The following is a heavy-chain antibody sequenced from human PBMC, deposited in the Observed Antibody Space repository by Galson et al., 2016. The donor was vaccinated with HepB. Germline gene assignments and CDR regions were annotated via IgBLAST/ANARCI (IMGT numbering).Heavy chain of an antibody. CDR1: GFIFRRYG. J-gene: IGHJ4*02. CDR3: ARDQRITVSGGYFDY. Sequence: SVKVSCKASGFIFRRYGISWLRQAPGQGLEWMGGIIPIFGTANYAQKFQGRVTITADESTTTAYMELSSLRSEDTAVYYCARDQRITVSGGYFDYWDQGILVTVSS. CDR2: IIPIFGTA. D-gene: IGHD3-3*01. V-gene: IGHV1-69*13.